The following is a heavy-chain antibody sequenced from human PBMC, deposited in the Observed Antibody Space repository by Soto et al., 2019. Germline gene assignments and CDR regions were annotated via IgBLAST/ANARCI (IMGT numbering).Heavy chain of an antibody. V-gene: IGHV1-69*12. CDR1: GGTFSSYA. CDR3: ATHPMATFPYYYGTDV. D-gene: IGHD5-12*01. Sequence: QVQLVQSGAEVKKPGSSVKVSCKASGGTFSSYAISWVRQAPGQGLEWMGGIIPIFGTANYAQKFQGRVTITADESTSTGYMERRSLRSEDTAVYYCATHPMATFPYYYGTDVWGQGTTVTVSS. J-gene: IGHJ6*02. CDR2: IIPIFGTA.